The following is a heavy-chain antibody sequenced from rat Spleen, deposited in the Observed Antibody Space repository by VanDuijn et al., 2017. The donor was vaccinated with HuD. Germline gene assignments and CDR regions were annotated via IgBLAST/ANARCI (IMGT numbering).Heavy chain of an antibody. J-gene: IGHJ2*01. CDR2: ITNSAGST. D-gene: IGHD1-1*01. Sequence: EVQLVESGGGLVQPGRSLKLSCVASGFTFKNYWMTWIRQAPGKGLEWVASITNSAGSTYYPDAVKGRFTISRDTAENTLYLQMGSLRSEATATYYCTRGCYFRYWGQGVMVTVSS. CDR3: TRGCYFRY. V-gene: IGHV5-31*01. CDR1: GFTFKNYW.